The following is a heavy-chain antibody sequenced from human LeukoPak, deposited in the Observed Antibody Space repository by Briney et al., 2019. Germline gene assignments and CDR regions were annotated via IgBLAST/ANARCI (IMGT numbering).Heavy chain of an antibody. D-gene: IGHD4-17*01. CDR2: ISWNSGSI. CDR1: GFTFDDYS. Sequence: GGSLRLSCAASGFTFDDYSMPWVRQAPGKGLGWVSGISWNSGSIGYADSVKGRFTISRDNAKNSLYLQMNSLRAEDTALYYCAKGLNYGDYVGPLDYWGQGTLVTVSS. V-gene: IGHV3-9*01. J-gene: IGHJ4*02. CDR3: AKGLNYGDYVGPLDY.